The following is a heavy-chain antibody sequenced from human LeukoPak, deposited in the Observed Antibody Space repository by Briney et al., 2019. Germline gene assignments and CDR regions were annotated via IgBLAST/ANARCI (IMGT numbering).Heavy chain of an antibody. Sequence: SVKVSCKASGGTFSSYAISWVRQAPGQGLEWMGGIIPIFGTANYAQKFQGRVTITADESTCTAYMELSSLRSEDTAVYYCARDGIAVAGTVYWGQGTLVTVSS. J-gene: IGHJ4*02. D-gene: IGHD6-19*01. CDR3: ARDGIAVAGTVY. CDR1: GGTFSSYA. V-gene: IGHV1-69*13. CDR2: IIPIFGTA.